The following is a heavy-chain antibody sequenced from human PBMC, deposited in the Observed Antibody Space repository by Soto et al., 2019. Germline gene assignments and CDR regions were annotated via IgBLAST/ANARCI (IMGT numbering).Heavy chain of an antibody. Sequence: GGSLRLSCAASGFTFSSYSMNWVRQAPGKGLEWVSSISSSSSYIYYADSVKGRFTISRDNAKNSLYLQMNSLRAEDTAVYYCARGRYSYYYYSGNAFDIWGQGTMVTVSS. CDR1: GFTFSSYS. J-gene: IGHJ3*02. V-gene: IGHV3-21*01. CDR3: ARGRYSYYYYSGNAFDI. CDR2: ISSSSSYI. D-gene: IGHD3-22*01.